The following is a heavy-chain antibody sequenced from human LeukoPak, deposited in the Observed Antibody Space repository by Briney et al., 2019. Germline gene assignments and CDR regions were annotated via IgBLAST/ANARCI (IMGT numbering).Heavy chain of an antibody. D-gene: IGHD2-15*01. J-gene: IGHJ5*02. Sequence: GGSLRLSCAASGFTFSSYGMHWVRQAPGKGLEWVAFIRYDGSNKYYADSVKGRFTISRDNSKNTLYLQMNSLRAEDTAVYYCAKDREYCSGGSCYPSNWFNPWGQGTLVTVSS. CDR1: GFTFSSYG. V-gene: IGHV3-30*02. CDR3: AKDREYCSGGSCYPSNWFNP. CDR2: IRYDGSNK.